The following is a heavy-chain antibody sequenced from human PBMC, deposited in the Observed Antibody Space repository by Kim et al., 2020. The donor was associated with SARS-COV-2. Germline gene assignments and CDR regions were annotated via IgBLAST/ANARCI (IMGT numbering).Heavy chain of an antibody. CDR1: GFTFSRYG. CDR2: ISPGGGTT. Sequence: GGSLRLSCAASGFTFSRYGMSWVRQAPGKGLEWVSTISPGGGTTYYADSVKGRFTISRDNSRNTLYLQIDSLRAEDTAIYYCAKTLRTTGYFDYWGQGTLVTVSS. J-gene: IGHJ4*02. V-gene: IGHV3-23*01. CDR3: AKTLRTTGYFDY. D-gene: IGHD4-17*01.